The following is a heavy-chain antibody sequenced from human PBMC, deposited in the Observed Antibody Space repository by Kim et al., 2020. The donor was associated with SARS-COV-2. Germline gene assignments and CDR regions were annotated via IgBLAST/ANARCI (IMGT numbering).Heavy chain of an antibody. CDR2: T. D-gene: IGHD3-22*01. CDR3: ARGNSGYHDY. J-gene: IGHJ4*02. V-gene: IGHV1-3*01. Sequence: TKYSQKFQGGVTITRETSASTAYMELSSLRSEDTAVYFCARGNSGYHDYWGQGTLVTVSS.